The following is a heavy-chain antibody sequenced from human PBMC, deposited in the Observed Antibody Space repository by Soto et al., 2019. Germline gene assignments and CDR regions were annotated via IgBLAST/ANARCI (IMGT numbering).Heavy chain of an antibody. Sequence: SETLSLTCTVSGGSISSYYWSWIRQPPGKGLEWIGYIYYSGSTNYNPSLKSRVTISVDTSKNQFSLKLSSVTAADTAVYYCAKSPRFLEWFGAFDIWGQGTMVTVSS. J-gene: IGHJ3*02. CDR2: IYYSGST. CDR1: GGSISSYY. D-gene: IGHD3-3*01. V-gene: IGHV4-59*01. CDR3: AKSPRFLEWFGAFDI.